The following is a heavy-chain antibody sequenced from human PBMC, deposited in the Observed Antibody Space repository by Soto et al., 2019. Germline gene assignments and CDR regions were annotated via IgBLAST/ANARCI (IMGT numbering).Heavy chain of an antibody. V-gene: IGHV3-21*01. J-gene: IGHJ3*02. CDR2: ISSSSSYI. CDR3: SRFHLGCDAHYI. CDR1: GVMSSRYS. D-gene: IGHD2-21*01. Sequence: SNAGSGVMSSRYSMNWVLQAPGKGLEWVSSISSSSSYIYYAGSVKGRFTISRDNAKNSLYLQMNSLRAEDTAVYYFSRFHLGCDAHYIPGQGTIVP.